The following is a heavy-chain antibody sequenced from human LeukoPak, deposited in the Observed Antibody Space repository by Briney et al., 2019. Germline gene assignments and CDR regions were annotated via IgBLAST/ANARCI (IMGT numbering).Heavy chain of an antibody. CDR2: ISNDGNNK. CDR1: GFTFSSYW. V-gene: IGHV3-30*03. J-gene: IGHJ4*02. Sequence: GGSLRLSCAASGFTFSSYWMSWVRQAPGKGLEWVAFISNDGNNKYSADAVKGRFTISRDNSKNTLFLEMSNLRPEDTAVYYCARPGHGNYGPVGYWGQGTLVTVSS. D-gene: IGHD3-22*01. CDR3: ARPGHGNYGPVGY.